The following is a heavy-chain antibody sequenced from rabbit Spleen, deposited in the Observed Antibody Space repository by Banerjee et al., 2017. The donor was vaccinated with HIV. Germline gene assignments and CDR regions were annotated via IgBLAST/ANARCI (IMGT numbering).Heavy chain of an antibody. CDR1: GFSFSSGYD. CDR2: IYAGSSGST. J-gene: IGHJ4*01. D-gene: IGHD6-1*01. V-gene: IGHV1S45*01. CDR3: AREVLYAAYAGFGDATMYYFDL. Sequence: QEQLEESGGGLVKPEGSLTLTCKASGFSFSSGYDMCWVRQAPGKGLEWIACIYAGSSGSTSYASWAKGRFTISKTSATTVTLQMTSLTAADTATYFCAREVLYAAYAGFGDATMYYFDLWGPGTLVTVS.